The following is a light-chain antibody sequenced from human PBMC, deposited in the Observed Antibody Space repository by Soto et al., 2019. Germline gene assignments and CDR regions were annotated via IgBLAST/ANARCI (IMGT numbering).Light chain of an antibody. CDR1: SSNIGSNY. CDR3: ATWDDSLSNYV. CDR2: RNN. Sequence: QSVLPQAPSSSGTPGQRVTISCSGSSSNIGSNYVYWYQHLTGTAPKLLIYRNNQRPSGVPDRFSGSKSGTSASLAISGLRSEDEADYYCATWDDSLSNYVFGTGTKVTVL. J-gene: IGLJ1*01. V-gene: IGLV1-47*01.